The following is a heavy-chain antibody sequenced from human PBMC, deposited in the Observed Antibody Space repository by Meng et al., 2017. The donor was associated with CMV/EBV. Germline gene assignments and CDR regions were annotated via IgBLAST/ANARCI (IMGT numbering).Heavy chain of an antibody. Sequence: APLEESEPGVVMPSQTVPLSCICSWCARSSSSYYLCWSRQPPGKGPEWIGYSYNSWSTYYNPSLKSRVTISVDTSKNQFSLKLSSVTAADAAVYYCARVTSRVAGAFDYWGQGTLVTVSS. CDR3: ARVTSRVAGAFDY. D-gene: IGHD1-14*01. CDR2: SYNSWST. J-gene: IGHJ4*02. CDR1: WCARSSSSYY. V-gene: IGHV4-30-4*08.